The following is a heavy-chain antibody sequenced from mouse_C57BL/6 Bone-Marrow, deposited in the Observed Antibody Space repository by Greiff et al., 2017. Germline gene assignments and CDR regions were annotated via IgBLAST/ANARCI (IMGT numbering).Heavy chain of an antibody. CDR1: GYAFRSSW. V-gene: IGHV1-82*01. J-gene: IGHJ2*01. CDR3: AIFYYYGSSPYYFHY. Sequence: VQLQQSGPELVKPGASVKISCKASGYAFRSSWMNWVKQRPGKGLGWIGRIFPGDGETTYNGKLKGKATLTADKSSSTAYMQLSSLTSEDSAVYFFAIFYYYGSSPYYFHYWGQGTTLTVSS. CDR2: IFPGDGET. D-gene: IGHD1-1*01.